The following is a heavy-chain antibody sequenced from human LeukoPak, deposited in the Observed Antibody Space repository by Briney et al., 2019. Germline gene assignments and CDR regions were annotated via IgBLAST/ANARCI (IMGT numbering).Heavy chain of an antibody. D-gene: IGHD3-22*01. CDR1: GYTFTSYG. V-gene: IGHV1-2*06. CDR3: ARSDYDSSGYYFYNWFDP. J-gene: IGHJ5*02. CDR2: INPNSGGT. Sequence: ASVKVSCKASGYTFTSYGISWVRQAPGQGLEWMGRINPNSGGTNYAQKFQGRVTMTRDTSISTAYMELSRLRSDDTAVYYCARSDYDSSGYYFYNWFDPWGQGTLVTVSS.